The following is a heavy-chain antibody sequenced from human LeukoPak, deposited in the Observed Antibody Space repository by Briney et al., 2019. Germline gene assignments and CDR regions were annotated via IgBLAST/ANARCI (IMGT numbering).Heavy chain of an antibody. Sequence: SGTLSLTCAVSGDSISSSNWWSWVRQPPGKGLEWIGEIYHSGSINYNSSLKSRVTMSLDKSKNQFSLSLTSVTAADTAVYYCARGAAGQWFDPWGQGTLVTVSS. CDR1: GDSISSSNW. D-gene: IGHD6-25*01. CDR2: IYHSGSI. CDR3: ARGAAGQWFDP. V-gene: IGHV4-4*02. J-gene: IGHJ5*02.